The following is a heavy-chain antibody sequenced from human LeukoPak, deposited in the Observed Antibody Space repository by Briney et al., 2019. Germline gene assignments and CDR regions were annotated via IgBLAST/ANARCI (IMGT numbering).Heavy chain of an antibody. V-gene: IGHV3-21*01. CDR3: ARIDLDPGDAFDI. CDR1: GFTFSSYS. J-gene: IGHJ3*02. Sequence: GGSLRLSCAASGFTFSSYSMNWVRQAPGKGLEWVSSISSSSSYIYYADSVKGRFTISRDNAKNSLYLQMNSLRAEDTAVYYCARIDLDPGDAFDIWGQGTMVTVSS. D-gene: IGHD3-3*01. CDR2: ISSSSSYI.